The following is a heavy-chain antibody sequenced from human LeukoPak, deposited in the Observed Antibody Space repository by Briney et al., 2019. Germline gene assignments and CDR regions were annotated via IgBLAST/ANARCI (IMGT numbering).Heavy chain of an antibody. Sequence: SETLSLTCTVSGGSISSSSYYWGWIRQPPGKGLEWIGSIYYSGSTYYNPSLKSRVTISVDTSKNQFSLKLSSVTAADTAVYYCARHLMALGDVCGMDVWGQGTTVTVSS. CDR2: IYYSGST. CDR3: ARHLMALGDVCGMDV. J-gene: IGHJ6*02. D-gene: IGHD3-10*01. CDR1: GGSISSSSYY. V-gene: IGHV4-39*01.